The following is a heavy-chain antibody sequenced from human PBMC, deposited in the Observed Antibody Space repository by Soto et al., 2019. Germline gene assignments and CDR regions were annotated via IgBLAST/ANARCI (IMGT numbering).Heavy chain of an antibody. Sequence: EVQLSESGGGLAQPGGSLRLSCAASGFSFSDYAMGWVRLAPGKGLEWVSTVTSNGRSTYYADSVKGRFTVSRDNSQNTLYLQMISLRVEDTAVYYCAKAPTRQWLISFWFDTWGQGDLVTVSS. CDR1: GFSFSDYA. V-gene: IGHV3-23*01. CDR2: VTSNGRST. D-gene: IGHD6-19*01. J-gene: IGHJ5*02. CDR3: AKAPTRQWLISFWFDT.